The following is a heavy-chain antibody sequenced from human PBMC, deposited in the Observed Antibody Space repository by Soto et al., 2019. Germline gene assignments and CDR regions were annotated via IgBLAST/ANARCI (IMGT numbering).Heavy chain of an antibody. CDR1: GYSFTSYW. V-gene: IGHV5-10-1*01. CDR2: IDPSDSYT. Sequence: PGESLKISCKGSGYSFTSYWISWVRQMPGKGLEWMGKIDPSDSYTNYSPSFQGHVTISADKSISTAYLQWSSLKASDTAMYYCARQGTVTTYYYYGMDVWGQGTTVTVSS. J-gene: IGHJ6*02. CDR3: ARQGTVTTYYYYGMDV. D-gene: IGHD4-17*01.